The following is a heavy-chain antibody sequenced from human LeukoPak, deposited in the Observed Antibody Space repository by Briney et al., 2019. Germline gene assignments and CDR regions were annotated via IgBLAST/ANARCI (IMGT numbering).Heavy chain of an antibody. D-gene: IGHD1-1*01. V-gene: IGHV3-9*03. CDR1: GFTFDDYA. J-gene: IGHJ4*02. Sequence: GGSLRLSCAASGFTFDDYAMHWVRHAPGKGLEWVSGISWNSGSIGYADSVKGRFTISRDNAKNSLYLQMNSLRAEDMALYYCAKDIEGYVYNNAGYFDYWGQGTLVTVSS. CDR2: ISWNSGSI. CDR3: AKDIEGYVYNNAGYFDY.